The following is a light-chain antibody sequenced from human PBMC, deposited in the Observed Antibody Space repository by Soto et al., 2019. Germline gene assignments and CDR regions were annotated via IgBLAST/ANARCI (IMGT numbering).Light chain of an antibody. CDR3: LQYGSSPYT. CDR2: GAS. V-gene: IGKV3-20*01. Sequence: EIVLTQSPGTLSLSPGERATLSCRASQSVSSSYLAWYQQKPGQAPRPLIYGASSRATGIPARFSGSGSGTDFTLTISSLEPEDFAVYYCLQYGSSPYTFGQGTKLEIK. CDR1: QSVSSSY. J-gene: IGKJ2*01.